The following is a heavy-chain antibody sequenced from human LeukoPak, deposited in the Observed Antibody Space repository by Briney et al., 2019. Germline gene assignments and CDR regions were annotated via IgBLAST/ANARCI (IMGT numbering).Heavy chain of an antibody. CDR3: AKNPLGLKNWFDP. D-gene: IGHD2/OR15-2a*01. CDR1: GYTFTSYG. J-gene: IGHJ5*02. V-gene: IGHV1-18*01. CDR2: ISAYNGNT. Sequence: GASVKVSCKASGYTFTSYGISWVRQAPGQGLEWMGWISAYNGNTNYAQKLQGRVTMTTDTSTSTAYMELRSLRFDDTAVYYCAKNPLGLKNWFDPWGQGTLVTVSS.